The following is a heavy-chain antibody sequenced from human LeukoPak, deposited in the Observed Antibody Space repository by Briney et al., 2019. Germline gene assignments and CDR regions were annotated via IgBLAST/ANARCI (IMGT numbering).Heavy chain of an antibody. D-gene: IGHD6-13*01. CDR2: IYTSGST. J-gene: IGHJ5*02. Sequence: PSETLSLTCTVSDRSGSRYYWNWIRQPAGKGLEWIGRIYTSGSTNYNPSLKSRVSMSVDTSKNQFSLKLSSVTAADTAVYYCASSGSSWYENWLDPWGPGTLVTVSS. CDR3: ASSGSSWYENWLDP. CDR1: DRSGSRYY. V-gene: IGHV4-4*07.